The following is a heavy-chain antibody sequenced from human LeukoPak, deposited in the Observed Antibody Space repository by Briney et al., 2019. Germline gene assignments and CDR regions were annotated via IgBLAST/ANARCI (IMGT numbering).Heavy chain of an antibody. CDR2: IYPDETDI. CDR1: GYSFPTYW. D-gene: IGHD2-2*03. Sequence: GESLKISCKGSGYSFPTYWTAWVRQMPGKGLEWMGIIYPDETDIRYSPSFQGQVTISADKSISTAYLQWSSLTSSDTAMYYCARPPSRGYSSSFEYWGQGTLVTVSS. CDR3: ARPPSRGYSSSFEY. V-gene: IGHV5-51*01. J-gene: IGHJ4*02.